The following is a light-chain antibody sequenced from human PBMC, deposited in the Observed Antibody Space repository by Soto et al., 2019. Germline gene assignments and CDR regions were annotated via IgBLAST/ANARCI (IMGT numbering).Light chain of an antibody. J-gene: IGKJ1*01. Sequence: ELVLTQSPGTLSLSPGERANLSCRASQSVSGSFLAWYQQKPGQAPRLLIYGASRRAPGSPDRFSGSGSGTDFSLTIGRLEPEDFAVYFCQQYGNSSWTFGQGTKVEVK. CDR3: QQYGNSSWT. CDR2: GAS. CDR1: QSVSGSF. V-gene: IGKV3-20*01.